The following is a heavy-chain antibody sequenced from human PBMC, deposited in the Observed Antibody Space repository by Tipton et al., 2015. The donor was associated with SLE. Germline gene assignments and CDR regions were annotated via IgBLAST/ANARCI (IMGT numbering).Heavy chain of an antibody. V-gene: IGHV4-61*05. CDR3: ARQIAAAGAYKWFDP. Sequence: TLSLTCTVSGGSISSSSYYWSWIRQPPGRGLEWIGYIFDSENTNYNPSLKSRVTISGDTSKNQFSLKLSSVTAADTAVYYCARQIAAAGAYKWFDPWGQGTLVTVSS. CDR2: IFDSENT. J-gene: IGHJ5*02. D-gene: IGHD6-13*01. CDR1: GGSISSSSYY.